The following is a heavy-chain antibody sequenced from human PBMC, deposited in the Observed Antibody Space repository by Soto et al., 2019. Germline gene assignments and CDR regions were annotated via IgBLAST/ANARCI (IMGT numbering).Heavy chain of an antibody. CDR3: ARNRVRGVIDGDY. CDR1: GGTFSSYT. Sequence: QVQLVQSGAAVKKPGSSVKVSCKASGGTFSSYTISWVRQAPGQGLEWMGRIIPILGIANYAQKFQGRVTITADKSTSTADVALSSLRSEDTAVYYCARNRVRGVIDGDYWGKGTLVTVSS. CDR2: IIPILGIA. V-gene: IGHV1-69*02. J-gene: IGHJ4*02. D-gene: IGHD3-10*01.